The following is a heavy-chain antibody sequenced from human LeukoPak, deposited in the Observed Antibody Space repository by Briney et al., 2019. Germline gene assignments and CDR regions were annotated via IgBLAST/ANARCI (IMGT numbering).Heavy chain of an antibody. Sequence: PSETLSLTCTVSGGSISSYYWSWIRQPPGKGLEWIGYIYYSGSTNYNPSLKSRVTISVDTSKNQFSLKLSSLTAADTAVYFCARPNLGYCSGDSCYWNWFDSWGQGTLVTVSS. CDR3: ARPNLGYCSGDSCYWNWFDS. CDR2: IYYSGST. CDR1: GGSISSYY. D-gene: IGHD2-15*01. J-gene: IGHJ5*01. V-gene: IGHV4-59*01.